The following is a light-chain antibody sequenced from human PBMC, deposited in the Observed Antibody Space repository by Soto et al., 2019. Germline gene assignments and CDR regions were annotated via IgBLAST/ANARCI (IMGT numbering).Light chain of an antibody. CDR1: SSNLGAGYD. CDR2: GNS. CDR3: QSYDSSLSVI. V-gene: IGLV1-40*01. J-gene: IGLJ2*01. Sequence: QSVLTQTPSVSGAPGQRVTISCTGSSSNLGAGYDVHWYQHLPETAPKLLIYGNSHRPSGVPDRFSGSKSDTSASLAITGLQAEDEADYFCQSYDSSLSVIFGGGTKLTVL.